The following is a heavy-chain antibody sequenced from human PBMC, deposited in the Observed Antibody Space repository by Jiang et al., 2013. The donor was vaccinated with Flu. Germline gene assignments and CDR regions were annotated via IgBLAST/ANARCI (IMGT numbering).Heavy chain of an antibody. J-gene: IGHJ4*02. CDR1: GYSFTSYW. CDR2: IDPSDSYT. Sequence: GAEVKKPGESLRISCKGSGYSFTSYWISWVRQMPGKGLEWMGRIDPSDSYTNYSPSFQGHVTISADKSISTAYLQWSSLKASDTAMYYCASTGSGSYLDDFDYVGPGNPGPPSP. CDR3: ASTGSGSYLDDFDY. V-gene: IGHV5-10-1*01. D-gene: IGHD1-26*01.